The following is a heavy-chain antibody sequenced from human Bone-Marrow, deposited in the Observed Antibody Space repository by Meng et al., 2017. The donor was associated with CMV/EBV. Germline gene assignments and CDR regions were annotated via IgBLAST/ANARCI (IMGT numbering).Heavy chain of an antibody. CDR3: AREIIVVVPAAGFDY. D-gene: IGHD2-2*01. V-gene: IGHV3-7*01. CDR1: GFTFRNYW. CDR2: IKQDGSEK. J-gene: IGHJ4*02. Sequence: GESLKISCAVSGFTFRNYWMSWVRQAPGKGLEWVANIKQDGSEKYYVDSVKGRFTISRDNAKNSLYLQMNSLRAEDTAVYYCAREIIVVVPAAGFDYWGQGTLVTVSS.